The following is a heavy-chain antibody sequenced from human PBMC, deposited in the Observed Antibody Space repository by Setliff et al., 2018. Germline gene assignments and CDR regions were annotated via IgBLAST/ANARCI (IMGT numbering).Heavy chain of an antibody. V-gene: IGHV4-38-2*02. CDR3: ARHLWGRYMAESSDYFDY. D-gene: IGHD3-3*02. Sequence: SETLSLTCTVSGYSISSGYYWGWIRQPTGKGLEWLGSFFHTGNTYYNPSLEGRVTISVDTSSNQFSLKLSSVTAADTAVYYCARHLWGRYMAESSDYFDYWGQGSLVTVSS. J-gene: IGHJ4*02. CDR2: FFHTGNT. CDR1: GYSISSGYY.